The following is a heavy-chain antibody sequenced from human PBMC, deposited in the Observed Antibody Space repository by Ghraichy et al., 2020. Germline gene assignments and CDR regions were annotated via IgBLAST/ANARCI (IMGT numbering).Heavy chain of an antibody. CDR1: GGSFSGYY. CDR2: INHSGST. J-gene: IGHJ6*02. CDR3: ARVSKWQQLYYYGMDV. Sequence: SETLSLTCALYGGSFSGYYWSWIRQLPGNVLEWIGEINHSGSTNYNPSLKSRVTISVDTSKNQFSLKLSSVTAADTAVYYCARVSKWQQLYYYGMDVWGQGTTVTVSS. V-gene: IGHV4-34*01. D-gene: IGHD6-13*01.